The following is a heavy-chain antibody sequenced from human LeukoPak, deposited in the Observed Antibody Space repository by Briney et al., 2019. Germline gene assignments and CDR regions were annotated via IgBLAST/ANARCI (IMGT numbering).Heavy chain of an antibody. D-gene: IGHD3-10*01. CDR1: GGSFSGYY. CDR2: INHSGST. J-gene: IGHJ4*02. Sequence: SETLSLTCAVYGGSFSGYYWSWIRQPPGKGLEWIGEINHSGSTNYNPSLKSRVTISVDTSKNQFSLKLSSVTAADTAVYYCARVYIMVRGVTLYYFDYWGQGTLVTVSS. CDR3: ARVYIMVRGVTLYYFDY. V-gene: IGHV4-34*01.